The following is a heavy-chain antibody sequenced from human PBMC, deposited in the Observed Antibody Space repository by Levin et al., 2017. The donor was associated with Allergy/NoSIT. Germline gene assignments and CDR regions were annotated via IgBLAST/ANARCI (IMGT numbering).Heavy chain of an antibody. CDR1: GYTFTSYD. J-gene: IGHJ6*02. CDR3: AREEYYDFWSGYYAKLYYYYYYGMDV. V-gene: IGHV1-8*01. D-gene: IGHD3-3*01. Sequence: ASVKVSCKASGYTFTSYDINWVRQATGQGLEWMGWMNPNSGNTGYAQKFQGRVTMTRNTSISTAYMELSSLRSEDTAMYYCAREEYYDFWSGYYAKLYYYYYYGMDVWGQGTTVTVSS. CDR2: MNPNSGNT.